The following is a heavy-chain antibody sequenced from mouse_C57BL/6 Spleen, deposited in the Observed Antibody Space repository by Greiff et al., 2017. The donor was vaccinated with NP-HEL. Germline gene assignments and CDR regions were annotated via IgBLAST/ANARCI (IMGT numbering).Heavy chain of an antibody. Sequence: QVQLQQPGAELVRPGTSVKMSCKASGYTFTNYWIGWAKQRPGHGLEWIGDLYPGGGYTNYNEKFKGKATLTAAKSSSTAYMQFSSLTSEDSAIYYCARSLSTVVARYFDYWGQGTTLTVSS. CDR3: ARSLSTVVARYFDY. CDR1: GYTFTNYW. CDR2: LYPGGGYT. V-gene: IGHV1-63*01. J-gene: IGHJ2*01. D-gene: IGHD1-1*01.